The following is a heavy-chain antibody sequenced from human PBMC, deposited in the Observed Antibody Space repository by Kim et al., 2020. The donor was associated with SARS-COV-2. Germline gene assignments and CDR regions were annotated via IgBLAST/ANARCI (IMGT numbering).Heavy chain of an antibody. J-gene: IGHJ3*02. CDR1: GFTFSSYW. Sequence: GGPLRLSCADSGFTFSSYWMSWVRQAPGKGLEWVANIKEDGSEKYYVDSVKGRFTISRDNAKNSVYLQMNSLRAEDTAVYFCVRDGYSGYDRAFDIWGQGTMVTVSS. CDR2: IKEDGSEK. CDR3: VRDGYSGYDRAFDI. D-gene: IGHD5-12*01. V-gene: IGHV3-7*01.